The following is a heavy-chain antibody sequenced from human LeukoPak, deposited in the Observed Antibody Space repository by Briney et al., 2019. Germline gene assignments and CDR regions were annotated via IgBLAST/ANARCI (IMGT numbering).Heavy chain of an antibody. Sequence: SETLSLTCTVSGYSISSDYYWGWIRQPPGRGLEWIGAIYHSGSTYYNPSLKSRVTISVDTSKNQFSLKLSSVTAADTAVYYCARDHFRDIVATISSWGQGTLVTVSS. CDR1: GYSISSDYY. V-gene: IGHV4-38-2*02. CDR2: IYHSGST. D-gene: IGHD5-12*01. CDR3: ARDHFRDIVATISS. J-gene: IGHJ4*02.